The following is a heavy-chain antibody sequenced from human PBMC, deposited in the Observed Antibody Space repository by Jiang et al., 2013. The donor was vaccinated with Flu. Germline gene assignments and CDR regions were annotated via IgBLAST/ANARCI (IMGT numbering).Heavy chain of an antibody. V-gene: IGHV3-33*01. J-gene: IGHJ4*02. Sequence: QLLESGGGVVQPGRSLRLSCAASGFTFSSYGMHWVRQAPGKGLEWVAVIWYDGSNKYYADSVKGRFTISRDNSKNTLYLQMNSLRAEDTAVYYCARDNDILTGYPGYWGQGTLVTVSS. CDR2: IWYDGSNK. CDR1: GFTFSSYG. D-gene: IGHD3-9*01. CDR3: ARDNDILTGYPGY.